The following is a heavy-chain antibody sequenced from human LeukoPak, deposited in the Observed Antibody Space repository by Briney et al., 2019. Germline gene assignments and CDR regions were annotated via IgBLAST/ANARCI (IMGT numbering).Heavy chain of an antibody. D-gene: IGHD4-17*01. Sequence: GGSLRLSCAASEFTVSSNYMTWVRQAPGKGLEWISFIYSGGSTYYADSVKGRFTISRDNSKNTLYLQMNSLKTEDTAVYYCTNSAGTMVTTGKDYWGQGTLVTVSS. J-gene: IGHJ4*02. CDR2: IYSGGST. V-gene: IGHV3-53*01. CDR1: EFTVSSNY. CDR3: TNSAGTMVTTGKDY.